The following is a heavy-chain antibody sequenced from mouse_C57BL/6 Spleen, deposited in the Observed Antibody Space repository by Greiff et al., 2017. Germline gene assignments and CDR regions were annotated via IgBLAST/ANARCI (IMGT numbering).Heavy chain of an antibody. J-gene: IGHJ3*01. Sequence: EVLLVESGGGLVQPSGTMYLSCVVSGFTLSNYWMNWVRQSPEKGLEWVAQIRLKSDNYATHYAESVKGRFTISRDDSNSSVFMTMNNVRDEDTRFYYCTAWFAYWGQGTMVTVSA. CDR3: TAWFAY. CDR1: GFTLSNYW. CDR2: IRLKSDNYAT. V-gene: IGHV6-3*01.